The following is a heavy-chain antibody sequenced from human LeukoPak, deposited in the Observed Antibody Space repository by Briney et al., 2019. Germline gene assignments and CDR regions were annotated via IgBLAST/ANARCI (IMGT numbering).Heavy chain of an antibody. J-gene: IGHJ4*02. D-gene: IGHD3-22*01. Sequence: SETLSLTCAVSGGSISSYYWSWIRQPPGKGLEWIGYTYYSGSTNYNPSLKSRVTISVDTSKNQFSLKLSSVTAADTAVYYCASGVVAESFDYWGQGTLVTVSS. CDR3: ASGVVAESFDY. V-gene: IGHV4-59*01. CDR1: GGSISSYY. CDR2: TYYSGST.